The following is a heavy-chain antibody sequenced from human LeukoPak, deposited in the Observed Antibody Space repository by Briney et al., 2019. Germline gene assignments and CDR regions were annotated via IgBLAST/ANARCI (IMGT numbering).Heavy chain of an antibody. D-gene: IGHD5-12*01. Sequence: SETLSLTCTVSGGSISSYYWSWIRQPPGKGLEWIGYIYYSGSTNYNPSLKSRDTISVDTSKNQFSLKLSSVTAADTAVYYCASSGYSGYDMGYYYGMDVWGQGTTVTVSS. CDR1: GGSISSYY. CDR3: ASSGYSGYDMGYYYGMDV. V-gene: IGHV4-59*01. CDR2: IYYSGST. J-gene: IGHJ6*02.